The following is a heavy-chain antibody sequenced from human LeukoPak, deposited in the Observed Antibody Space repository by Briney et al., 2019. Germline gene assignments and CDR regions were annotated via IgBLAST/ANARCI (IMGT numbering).Heavy chain of an antibody. CDR1: GYSISRGYY. J-gene: IGHJ4*02. CDR2: IYHTGST. CDR3: ARAGWIITSGIDY. D-gene: IGHD3-10*01. V-gene: IGHV4-38-2*01. Sequence: PSETLSLTCGVSGYSISRGYYWAWLRQPPRKGLEWIGTIYHTGSTYYTPSLGSRVTISVDTSKNEFSLNLNSVTAADTAVYYCARAGWIITSGIDYWGQGALVTVSS.